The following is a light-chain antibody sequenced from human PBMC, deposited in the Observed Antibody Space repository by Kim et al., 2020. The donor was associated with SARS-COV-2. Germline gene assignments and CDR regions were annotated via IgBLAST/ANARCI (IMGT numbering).Light chain of an antibody. Sequence: ASIGDRFTITCRASQDIINYLAWFQLKPGKAPNLLIYAASALQPGVPSRFSGSGSGTDFTLTVTSLQPEDVATYYCQKCDSAPWTFGQGTKVDIK. J-gene: IGKJ1*01. CDR1: QDIINY. V-gene: IGKV1-27*01. CDR2: AAS. CDR3: QKCDSAPWT.